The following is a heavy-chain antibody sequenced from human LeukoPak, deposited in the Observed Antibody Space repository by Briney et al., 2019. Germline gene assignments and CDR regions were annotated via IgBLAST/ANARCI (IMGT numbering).Heavy chain of an antibody. J-gene: IGHJ4*02. Sequence: PGGSLRLSCAASGFTFSSYWRRWVRQAPGKGLEWVANIKQDGSEKYYVDSVKGRFTISRDNVKNSLYLQMNSLRAEDTAVYYCARDPNYYDSSGYYPGDYWGQGTLVTVSS. D-gene: IGHD3-22*01. CDR3: ARDPNYYDSSGYYPGDY. CDR1: GFTFSSYW. CDR2: IKQDGSEK. V-gene: IGHV3-7*01.